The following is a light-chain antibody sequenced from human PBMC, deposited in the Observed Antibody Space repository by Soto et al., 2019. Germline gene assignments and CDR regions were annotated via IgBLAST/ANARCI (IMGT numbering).Light chain of an antibody. CDR3: QQYNTWPPIT. CDR1: QSVSSSH. J-gene: IGKJ5*01. Sequence: SPGERATLSCRASQSVSSSHLAWYQHKPGQAPRLLIYAASSRATGSPDRFSGGGSGTDFTLTISRLEPEDFAVYYCQQYNTWPPITFGQGTRLEIK. CDR2: AAS. V-gene: IGKV3-20*01.